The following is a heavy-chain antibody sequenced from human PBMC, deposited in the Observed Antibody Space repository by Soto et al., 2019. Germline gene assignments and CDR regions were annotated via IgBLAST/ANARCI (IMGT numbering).Heavy chain of an antibody. D-gene: IGHD3-9*01. J-gene: IGHJ3*02. CDR3: ASPYYDILTGYYEYDAFDI. V-gene: IGHV5-51*01. CDR2: IYPGDSDT. Sequence: PGESLKISCKGSGYSFTSYWIGWVRQMPGKGLEWMGIIYPGDSDTRYSPSFQGQVTVSADKSISTAYLQWSSLKASDTAMYYCASPYYDILTGYYEYDAFDIWGQGTMVTVSS. CDR1: GYSFTSYW.